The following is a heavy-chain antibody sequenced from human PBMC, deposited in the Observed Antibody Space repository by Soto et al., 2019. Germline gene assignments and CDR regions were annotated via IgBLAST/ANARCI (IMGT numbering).Heavy chain of an antibody. CDR1: GFTLSDYA. J-gene: IGHJ2*01. CDR3: AKGPGVLGYFNL. Sequence: GGSLRLSCVASGFTLSDYAMTWVRQAPGKGLEWVATISATGGNIEYTDSLKGRFTISRDNSKNTLYLQLNGLTSDDTAVHCCAKGPGVLGYFNLWGRGTLVTVS. CDR2: ISATGGNI. D-gene: IGHD3-10*01. V-gene: IGHV3-23*01.